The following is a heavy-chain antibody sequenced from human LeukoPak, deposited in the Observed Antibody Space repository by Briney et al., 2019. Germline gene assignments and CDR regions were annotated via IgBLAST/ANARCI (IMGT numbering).Heavy chain of an antibody. CDR3: ARYYYGSGSYGWFDP. Sequence: SETLSLTCTVPGGSISSSSSYWGWIRQPPGKGLEWIGSIYYSGSTYYNPSLKSRVTISVDTSKNQFSLKLSSVTAADTAVYYCARYYYGSGSYGWFDPWGQGTLVTVSS. V-gene: IGHV4-39*01. CDR2: IYYSGST. J-gene: IGHJ5*02. CDR1: GGSISSSSSY. D-gene: IGHD3-10*01.